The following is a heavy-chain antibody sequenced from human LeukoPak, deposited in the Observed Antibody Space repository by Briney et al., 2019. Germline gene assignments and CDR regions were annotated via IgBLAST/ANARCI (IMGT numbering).Heavy chain of an antibody. CDR2: VDPEDGET. J-gene: IGHJ5*02. V-gene: IGHV1-69-2*01. CDR1: GYTFTDYY. CDR3: ATDRVGYSSIVFDP. D-gene: IGHD6-13*01. Sequence: GASVKVSCKASGYTFTDYYMHWVQQAPGKGLEWMGRVDPEDGETIYAEKFQGRVTITADTSTDTAYMELSSLRSEDTAVYYCATDRVGYSSIVFDPWGQGTLVTVSS.